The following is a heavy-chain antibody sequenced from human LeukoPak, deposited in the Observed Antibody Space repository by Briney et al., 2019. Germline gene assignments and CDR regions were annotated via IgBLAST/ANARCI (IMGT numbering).Heavy chain of an antibody. CDR3: AKVRRIGSFDY. D-gene: IGHD3-10*01. CDR1: EFTFSSYW. CDR2: INQEAGEK. J-gene: IGHJ4*02. Sequence: GGSLRLSCAAYEFTFSSYWMTWVRQAPGKGLERVASINQEAGEKYYVDSVKGRFTISRDNAKNSLYLQMNSLRDEDTAVYYCAKVRRIGSFDYWGQGTLVTVSS. V-gene: IGHV3-7*03.